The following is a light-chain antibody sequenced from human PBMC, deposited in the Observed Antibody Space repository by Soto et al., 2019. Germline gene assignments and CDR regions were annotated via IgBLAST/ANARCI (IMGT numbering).Light chain of an antibody. CDR1: SGHSSYA. CDR2: LNSDGSH. CDR3: QTWGTGVV. V-gene: IGLV4-69*01. J-gene: IGLJ2*01. Sequence: QDVVTQSPSASASLGASVKLTCTLSSGHSSYAIAWHQQQPEKGPRYLMKLNSDGSHSKGDGIPDRFSGSSSGAERYLTISSLQSEDEADYYCQTWGTGVVFGGGTKVTVL.